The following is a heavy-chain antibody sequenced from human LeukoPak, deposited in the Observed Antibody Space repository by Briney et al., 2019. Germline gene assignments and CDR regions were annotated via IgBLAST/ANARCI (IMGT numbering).Heavy chain of an antibody. CDR2: INHSGST. Sequence: PSETLSLTCAVYGGSFSGYYWSWIRQPPGKGLEWIGEINHSGSTNYNPSLKSRVTISVDTSKNQFSLKLSSVTAADTAVYYCARGSSGYYYLSKYYFDYWGQGTLVTVSS. V-gene: IGHV4-34*01. J-gene: IGHJ4*02. CDR1: GGSFSGYY. D-gene: IGHD3-22*01. CDR3: ARGSSGYYYLSKYYFDY.